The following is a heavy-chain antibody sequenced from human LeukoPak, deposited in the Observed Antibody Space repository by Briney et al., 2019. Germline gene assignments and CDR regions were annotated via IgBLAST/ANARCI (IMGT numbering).Heavy chain of an antibody. CDR1: GGSISSSSYY. Sequence: SETLSLTCTVSGGSISSSSYYWGWIRQPPGKGLEWIGSIYYSGSTYYNPSLKSRVTISVDTSKNQFSLKLSSVTAADTAVYYCARARYYYGFYGIWGQGTMVTVSS. V-gene: IGHV4-39*07. D-gene: IGHD3-10*01. CDR2: IYYSGST. CDR3: ARARYYYGFYGI. J-gene: IGHJ3*02.